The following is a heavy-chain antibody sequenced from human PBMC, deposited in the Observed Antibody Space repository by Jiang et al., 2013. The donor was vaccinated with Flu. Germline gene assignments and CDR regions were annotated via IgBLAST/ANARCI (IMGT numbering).Heavy chain of an antibody. CDR3: AKDHSFGSGRGYFDL. V-gene: IGHV3-30*18. CDR2: ISYDGSNK. CDR1: GFTFSSYG. J-gene: IGHJ2*01. D-gene: IGHD3-3*01. Sequence: QLVESGGGVVQPGRSLRLSCAASGFTFSSYGMHWVRQAPGKGLEWVAVISYDGSNKYYADSVKGRFTISRDNSKNTLYLQMNSLRAEDTAVYYCAKDHSFGSGRGYFDLWGRGTLVTVSS.